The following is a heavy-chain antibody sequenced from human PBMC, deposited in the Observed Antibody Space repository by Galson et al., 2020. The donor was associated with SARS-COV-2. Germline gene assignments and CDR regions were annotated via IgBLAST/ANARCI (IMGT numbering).Heavy chain of an antibody. CDR2: IYPGDSDT. J-gene: IGHJ4*02. D-gene: IGHD5-12*01. Sequence: GGSLRLSCKGSGYSFTSYWIGWVRQMPGKGLEWMGIIYPGDSDTRYSPSFQGQVTISADKSISTAYLQWSSLKASDTAMYYCARHSTSYSGYDLWYFDYWGQGTLVTVSS. V-gene: IGHV5-51*01. CDR3: ARHSTSYSGYDLWYFDY. CDR1: GYSFTSYW.